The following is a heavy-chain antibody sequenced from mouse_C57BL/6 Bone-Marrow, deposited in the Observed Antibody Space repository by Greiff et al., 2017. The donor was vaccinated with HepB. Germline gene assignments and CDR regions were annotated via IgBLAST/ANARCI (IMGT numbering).Heavy chain of an antibody. V-gene: IGHV5-4*01. J-gene: IGHJ4*01. Sequence: EVQGVESGGGLVKPGGSLKLSCAASGFTFSSYAMSWVRQTPEKRLEWVATISDGGSYTYYPDNVKGRFTISRDNAKNNLYLQMSHLKSEDTAMYYCARDHYGSSYEDAMDYWGQGTSVTVSS. CDR3: ARDHYGSSYEDAMDY. D-gene: IGHD1-1*01. CDR2: ISDGGSYT. CDR1: GFTFSSYA.